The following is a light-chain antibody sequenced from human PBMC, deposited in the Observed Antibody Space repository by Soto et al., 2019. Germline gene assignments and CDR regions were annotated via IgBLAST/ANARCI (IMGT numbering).Light chain of an antibody. CDR1: SSAVGGYNY. Sequence: SALTQPASVSGSPGQSITISCTGTSSAVGGYNYVSWYQQHPGKAPKLMIYEVSNRPSGVSNRFSGSKSGNTASLTISGLQAEDEADYYFSSYTSSSTLVFGTGTKLTVL. CDR2: EVS. CDR3: SSYTSSSTLV. V-gene: IGLV2-14*01. J-gene: IGLJ1*01.